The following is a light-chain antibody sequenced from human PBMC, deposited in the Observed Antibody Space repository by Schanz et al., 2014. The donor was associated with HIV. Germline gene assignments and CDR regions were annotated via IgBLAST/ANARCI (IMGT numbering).Light chain of an antibody. J-gene: IGKJ4*01. CDR3: QQRSNWPL. V-gene: IGKV3D-20*02. Sequence: EIVLTQSPGTLSLSPGERATLSCRASQTVSSHFLAWYQQKPGQAPRLLIYGASSRATGIPARFSGSGSGTEFTLTISSLQSEDFAVYYCQQRSNWPLFGGGTKVEIK. CDR2: GAS. CDR1: QTVSSHF.